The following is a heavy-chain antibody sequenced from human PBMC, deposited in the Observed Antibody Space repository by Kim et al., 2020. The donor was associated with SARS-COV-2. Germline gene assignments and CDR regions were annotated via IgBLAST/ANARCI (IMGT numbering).Heavy chain of an antibody. Sequence: GGSLRLSCAASGFTFSNAWMSWVRQAPGKGLEWVGRIKSKTDGGTTDYAAPVKGRFTISRDDSKNTLYLQMNSLKTEDTAVYYCTTDHRIVVVVAATYNWFDPWGQGTLVTVSS. J-gene: IGHJ5*02. D-gene: IGHD2-15*01. CDR2: IKSKTDGGTT. CDR1: GFTFSNAW. CDR3: TTDHRIVVVVAATYNWFDP. V-gene: IGHV3-15*01.